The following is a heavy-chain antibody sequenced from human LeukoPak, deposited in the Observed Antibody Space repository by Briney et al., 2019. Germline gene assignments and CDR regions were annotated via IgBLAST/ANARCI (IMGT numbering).Heavy chain of an antibody. CDR2: ISAYNGNT. CDR1: GYTFISYG. J-gene: IGHJ5*02. Sequence: GASVKVSCKASGYTFISYGISWVRQAPGQGLEWMGWISAYNGNTNYAQKLQGRVTMTTDTSTSTAYMELRSLRSDDTAVYYCARGGYDFWSGYLGSWFDPWGQGTLVTVSS. V-gene: IGHV1-18*01. CDR3: ARGGYDFWSGYLGSWFDP. D-gene: IGHD3-3*01.